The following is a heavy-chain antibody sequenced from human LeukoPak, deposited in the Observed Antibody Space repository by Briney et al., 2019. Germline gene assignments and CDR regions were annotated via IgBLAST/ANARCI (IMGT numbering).Heavy chain of an antibody. D-gene: IGHD2-15*01. CDR2: ISRSGSTK. CDR1: GFTFSDYN. V-gene: IGHV3-11*01. J-gene: IGHJ6*03. Sequence: GGSLGLSCAASGFTFSDYNMRWIRQAPGKGLEWVSSISRSGSTKYYADSVKGRFTISRDNAKNSLFLQMNSLRAEDTAVYYCARVLRYCSGGNCYSGGLGYMDVWGKGTTVTISS. CDR3: ARVLRYCSGGNCYSGGLGYMDV.